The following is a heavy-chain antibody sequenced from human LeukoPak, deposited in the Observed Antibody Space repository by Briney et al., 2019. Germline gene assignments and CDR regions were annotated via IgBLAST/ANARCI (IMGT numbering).Heavy chain of an antibody. CDR2: ISAYNGNT. D-gene: IGHD3-3*02. V-gene: IGHV1-18*01. J-gene: IGHJ1*01. CDR3: ARSFLEWFNYAEYFQH. CDR1: GYTFTSYG. Sequence: ASVKVSCKASGYTFTSYGISWVRQAPGQGLEWMGWISAYNGNTNYAQKLQGRVTMTTDTSTSTAYMELRSLRSDDTAVYYCARSFLEWFNYAEYFQHWGQGTLVTVSS.